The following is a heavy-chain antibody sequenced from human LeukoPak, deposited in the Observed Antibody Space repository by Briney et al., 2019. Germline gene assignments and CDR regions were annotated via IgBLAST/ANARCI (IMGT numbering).Heavy chain of an antibody. CDR1: GGSFSGYY. Sequence: PSETLSLTCAVYGGSFSGYYWSWIRQPPGKGLEWIGEINHSGSTNYNPSLKSRVTISVDTSKNQFSLKLSSVTAADTAVYYCARGIQRWLATIDYWGQGTLVTVSS. D-gene: IGHD6-19*01. CDR2: INHSGST. J-gene: IGHJ4*02. CDR3: ARGIQRWLATIDY. V-gene: IGHV4-34*01.